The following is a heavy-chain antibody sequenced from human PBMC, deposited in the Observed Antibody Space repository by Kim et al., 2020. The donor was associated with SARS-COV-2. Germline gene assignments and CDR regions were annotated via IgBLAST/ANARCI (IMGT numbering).Heavy chain of an antibody. D-gene: IGHD1-7*01. Sequence: SLKSRLTITKDTSKNQVVLTMTNMDPVDTATYYCARNKLELRLHRGEFDYWGQGTLVTVSS. J-gene: IGHJ4*02. CDR3: ARNKLELRLHRGEFDY. V-gene: IGHV2-5*01.